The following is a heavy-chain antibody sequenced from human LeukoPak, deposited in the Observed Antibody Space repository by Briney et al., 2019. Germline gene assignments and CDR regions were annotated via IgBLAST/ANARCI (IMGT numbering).Heavy chain of an antibody. V-gene: IGHV5-51*01. D-gene: IGHD3-10*01. CDR2: IYPGDSDT. CDR3: ARTYCGSGSPLDY. Sequence: GESLKISCKGSGYSSSSYCIAWVRQMPGKGLEWMGIIYPGDSDTRYSPSFQGQVTISADKSINTGYLQSTSLKASDTAMYYCARTYCGSGSPLDYWGQGTLVTVSS. CDR1: GYSSSSYC. J-gene: IGHJ4*02.